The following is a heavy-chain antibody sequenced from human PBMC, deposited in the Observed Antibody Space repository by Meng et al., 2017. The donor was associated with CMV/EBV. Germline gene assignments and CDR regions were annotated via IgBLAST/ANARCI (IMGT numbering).Heavy chain of an antibody. Sequence: GGSLRLSCKGSGYSFTSYWIGWVRQMPGKGLEWMGIIYPGDSETRYSPSFQGQVTISADKYISTAYLQWSSLKASDTAMYYCARQHYYDSSGYYQPLPPRYYYYYGMDVWGQGTTVTVSS. D-gene: IGHD3-22*01. J-gene: IGHJ6*02. CDR1: GYSFTSYW. CDR2: IYPGDSET. CDR3: ARQHYYDSSGYYQPLPPRYYYYYGMDV. V-gene: IGHV5-51*01.